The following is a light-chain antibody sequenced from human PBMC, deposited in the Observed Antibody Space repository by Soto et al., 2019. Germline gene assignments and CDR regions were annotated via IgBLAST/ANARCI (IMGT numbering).Light chain of an antibody. Sequence: DIQMTQSPSSLSASVGDRVTITCRASQSITNSLNWYQHKPGKAPTLVVYAASSLQSGVPSRFRGRGSGTDFTLTISSLQPEDFATYFCQQGHSMPFTFGPGTKVDIK. V-gene: IGKV1-39*01. CDR3: QQGHSMPFT. J-gene: IGKJ3*01. CDR1: QSITNS. CDR2: AAS.